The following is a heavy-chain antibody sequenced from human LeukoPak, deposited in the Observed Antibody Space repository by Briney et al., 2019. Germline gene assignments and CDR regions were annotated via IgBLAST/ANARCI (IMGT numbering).Heavy chain of an antibody. D-gene: IGHD2-2*01. V-gene: IGHV3-7*05. CDR2: IKQDGSDR. J-gene: IGHJ5*02. CDR3: ARGLVDCRSTSCYVTANNWFDA. CDR1: GFTFSNYW. Sequence: LTGGSLRLSCGASGFTFSNYWMSWVRQAPGKGLEWVANIKQDGSDRKYVDSVKGRFTISRDNAKNSLYLQMDSLRADDTAVYYCARGLVDCRSTSCYVTANNWFDAWGQGTLVTVSS.